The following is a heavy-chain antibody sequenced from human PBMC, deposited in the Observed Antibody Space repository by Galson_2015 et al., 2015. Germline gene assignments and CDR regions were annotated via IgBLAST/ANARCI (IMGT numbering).Heavy chain of an antibody. CDR3: TRGALTRWLQGADYYGMDV. J-gene: IGHJ6*02. CDR1: GFTFGDYA. Sequence: SLRLSCAASGFTFGDYAMSWFRQAPGKGLEWVGFIRSKAYGGTTEYAASVKGRFTISRDDSKSIAYLQMNSLKTEDTAVYYCTRGALTRWLQGADYYGMDVWGQGTMVTVSS. D-gene: IGHD5-18*01. V-gene: IGHV3-49*03. CDR2: IRSKAYGGTT.